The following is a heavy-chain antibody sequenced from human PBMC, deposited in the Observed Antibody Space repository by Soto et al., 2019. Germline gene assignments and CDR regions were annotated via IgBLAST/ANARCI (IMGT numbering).Heavy chain of an antibody. D-gene: IGHD3-3*01. CDR2: ISAYNGST. Sequence: GASVKVSCKASGYTFTSYGISWVRQAPGQGLEWMGWISAYNGSTNYAQKLQGRVTMTTDTSTSTAYMELSRLRSDDTAVCYCARGRRYDFWSGYYGTDYFDYWGQGTLVTVSS. V-gene: IGHV1-18*01. CDR3: ARGRRYDFWSGYYGTDYFDY. J-gene: IGHJ4*02. CDR1: GYTFTSYG.